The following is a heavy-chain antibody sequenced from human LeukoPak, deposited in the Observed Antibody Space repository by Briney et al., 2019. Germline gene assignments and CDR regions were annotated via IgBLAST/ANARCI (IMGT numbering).Heavy chain of an antibody. CDR3: AKPAINLNWLDP. CDR1: GFTFSSYG. J-gene: IGHJ5*02. D-gene: IGHD2-2*02. CDR2: ISYDGSNK. Sequence: GGSLRLSCAASGFTFSSYGMHWVRQAPGKGLEWVAVISYDGSNKYYADSVKGRFTISRDNSKNTLYLQMNSLRAEDTAVYYCAKPAINLNWLDPWGQGTLVTVSS. V-gene: IGHV3-30*18.